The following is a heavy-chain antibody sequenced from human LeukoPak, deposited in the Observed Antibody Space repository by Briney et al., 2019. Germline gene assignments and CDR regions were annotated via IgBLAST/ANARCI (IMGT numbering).Heavy chain of an antibody. CDR2: ISSSGSTI. CDR1: GFTFSDYY. CDR3: VRNGETYYYDSSGYYLDY. D-gene: IGHD3-22*01. J-gene: IGHJ4*02. Sequence: GGSLRLSCAASGFTFSDYYMSWIRQAPGKGLEWVSYISSSGSTIYYADSVKGRFTISRDNANNSLYLQMNSLGAEDTAVYYCVRNGETYYYDSSGYYLDYWGQGTLVTVSS. V-gene: IGHV3-11*04.